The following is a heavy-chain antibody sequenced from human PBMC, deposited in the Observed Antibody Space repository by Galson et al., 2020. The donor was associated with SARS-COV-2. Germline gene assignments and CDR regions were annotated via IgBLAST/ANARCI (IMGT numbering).Heavy chain of an antibody. J-gene: IGHJ5*02. D-gene: IGHD2-15*01. CDR1: GGSISSYY. Sequence: SQTLSLPCTVSGGSISSYYWSWIRQPPGKGLEWIGYIYYSGSTNYNPSLKSRVTISVDTSKNQFSLKLSSVTAADTAVYYCASINCSGGSCYLFDPWGQGTLVTVSS. CDR3: ASINCSGGSCYLFDP. CDR2: IYYSGST. V-gene: IGHV4-59*08.